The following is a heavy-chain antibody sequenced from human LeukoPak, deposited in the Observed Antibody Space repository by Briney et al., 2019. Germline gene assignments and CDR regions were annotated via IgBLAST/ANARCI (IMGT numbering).Heavy chain of an antibody. J-gene: IGHJ4*02. CDR3: ARVAAGYSVNYFDY. D-gene: IGHD4-23*01. CDR2: IYYSGST. CDR1: DGSINSYY. V-gene: IGHV4-59*01. Sequence: PSETLSLTCSVSDGSINSYYWNWIRQPPGKGLEWIGYIYYSGSTNYNPSLKSRVTISVDTSKNQFSLKLTSVTAADTAVYYCARVAAGYSVNYFDYWGQGTLVTVSS.